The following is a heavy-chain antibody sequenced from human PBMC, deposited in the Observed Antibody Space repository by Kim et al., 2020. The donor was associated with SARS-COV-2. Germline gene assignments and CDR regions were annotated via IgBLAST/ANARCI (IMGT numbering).Heavy chain of an antibody. J-gene: IGHJ4*02. CDR2: ISSSSSYI. CDR1: GFTFSRYS. CDR3: ARGNGYYDSSDYLSDY. D-gene: IGHD3-22*01. Sequence: GGSLRLSCAASGFTFSRYSMNWVRQAPGKGLEWVSAISSSSSYIYYADSVMGRFTISRDNSKNSLYLQMNSLRAEDTAVYYCARGNGYYDSSDYLSDYWGQGTLVTVYS. V-gene: IGHV3-21*01.